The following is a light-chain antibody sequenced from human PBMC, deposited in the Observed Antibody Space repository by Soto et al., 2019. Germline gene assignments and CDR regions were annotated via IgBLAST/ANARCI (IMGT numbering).Light chain of an antibody. Sequence: QSALTQPPSASGSPGQSVTISCTGTSSDVGGYNFVSWYQQYPGKAPKLMIYGVDKRPSGVPDRLSGSRSGNTASLTVSGLQAEDEADYYCSSYAGSNTFVFGTGTKLTVL. CDR1: SSDVGGYNF. CDR2: GVD. V-gene: IGLV2-8*01. CDR3: SSYAGSNTFV. J-gene: IGLJ1*01.